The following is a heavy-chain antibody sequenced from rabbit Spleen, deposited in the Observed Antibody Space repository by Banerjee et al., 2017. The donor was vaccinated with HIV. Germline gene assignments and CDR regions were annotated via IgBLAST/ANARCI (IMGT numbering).Heavy chain of an antibody. CDR2: IDPVFGST. J-gene: IGHJ4*01. D-gene: IGHD2-1*01. CDR1: GFDFSTYY. CDR3: ARVRATMTPDFNL. Sequence: QLKETGGGLVQPGGSLKLSCKASGFDFSTYYMSWVRQAPGKGLEWIGYIDPVFGSTNYASWVNGRFTISSHNAQNTLYLQLNSLTAADTATYFCARVRATMTPDFNLWGPGTLVTVS. V-gene: IGHV1S7*01.